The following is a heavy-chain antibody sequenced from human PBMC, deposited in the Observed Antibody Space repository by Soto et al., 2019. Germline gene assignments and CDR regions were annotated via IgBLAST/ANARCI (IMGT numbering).Heavy chain of an antibody. D-gene: IGHD6-13*01. Sequence: SETLSLTCTVSGGSISSGDYYWSWIRQPPGKGLEWIGYIYYSGSTYYNPSLKSRVTISVDTSKNQFSLKLSPVTAADTAVYYCARDPGTWGRGGHWGQGTLVTVSS. J-gene: IGHJ4*02. V-gene: IGHV4-30-4*01. CDR3: ARDPGTWGRGGH. CDR1: GGSISSGDYY. CDR2: IYYSGST.